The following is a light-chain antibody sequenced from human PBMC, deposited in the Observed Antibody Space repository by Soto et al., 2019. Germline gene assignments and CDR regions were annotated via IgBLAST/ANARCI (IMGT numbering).Light chain of an antibody. CDR3: QQYDSSPPWP. J-gene: IGKJ1*01. CDR2: GAS. V-gene: IGKV3-20*01. Sequence: EIVLTQSPGTLSFSPGERATLSCRASQSVSSTSLAWYQQKPGQSPRLLIYGASNRATGIPDRFSGSGSGTDFTLTISRLEPEDFAVYYCQQYDSSPPWPFGQGTKVEIK. CDR1: QSVSSTS.